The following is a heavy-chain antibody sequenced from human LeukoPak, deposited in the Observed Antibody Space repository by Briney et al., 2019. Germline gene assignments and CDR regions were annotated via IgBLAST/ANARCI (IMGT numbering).Heavy chain of an antibody. CDR2: IIPIFGTA. D-gene: IGHD2-2*01. J-gene: IGHJ3*02. Sequence: SVKVSCKASGYTFTSYGISWVRQAPGQGLEWMGGIIPIFGTANYAQKFQGRVTITADESTSTAYMELSSLRSEDTAVYYCARDLRGSTSLNAFDIWGQGTMVTVSS. CDR3: ARDLRGSTSLNAFDI. CDR1: GYTFTSYG. V-gene: IGHV1-69*13.